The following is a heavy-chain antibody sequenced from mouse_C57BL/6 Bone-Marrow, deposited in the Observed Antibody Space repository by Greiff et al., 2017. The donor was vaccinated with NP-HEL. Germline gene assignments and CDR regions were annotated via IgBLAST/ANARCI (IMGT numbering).Heavy chain of an antibody. CDR1: GYTFTSYW. J-gene: IGHJ3*01. Sequence: QVHVKQPGAELVMPGASVKLSCKASGYTFTSYWMHWVKQRPGQGLEWIGEIDPSDSYTNYNQKFKGKSTLTVDKSSSTAYMQLSSLTSEDSAVYYCAREIYYYGSSPAWFAYWGQGTLVTVSA. CDR2: IDPSDSYT. V-gene: IGHV1-69*01. CDR3: AREIYYYGSSPAWFAY. D-gene: IGHD1-1*01.